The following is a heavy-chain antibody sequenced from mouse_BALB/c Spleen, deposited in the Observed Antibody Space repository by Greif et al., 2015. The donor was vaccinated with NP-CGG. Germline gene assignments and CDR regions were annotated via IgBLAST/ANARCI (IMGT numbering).Heavy chain of an antibody. CDR1: GYTFTSYW. J-gene: IGHJ3*01. CDR2: IYPGSGST. V-gene: IGHV1S22*01. Sequence: LQQSGSELVRPGASVKLSCKASGYTFTSYWMHWVKQRPGQGLEWIGNIYPGSGSTNYDEKFKGKATLTVDTSSSTAYMQLSSLTSEDSAVYYCTTYEAYWGQGTLVTVSA. CDR3: TTYEAY. D-gene: IGHD2-3*01.